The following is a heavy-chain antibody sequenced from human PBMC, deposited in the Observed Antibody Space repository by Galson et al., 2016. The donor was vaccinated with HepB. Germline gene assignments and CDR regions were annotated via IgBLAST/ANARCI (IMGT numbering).Heavy chain of an antibody. Sequence: SVKVSCKASGYTFTGHGISCMRQAPGQGLEWLGWISGFNGNTDYAQSVQGRVTLTTDTSTSTAYMELRSLRSDDTAVYFCARGPSSGYYYIPNFFDLWGQGTLVTVSS. CDR3: ARGPSSGYYYIPNFFDL. CDR1: GYTFTGHG. J-gene: IGHJ4*02. V-gene: IGHV1-18*01. D-gene: IGHD3-22*01. CDR2: ISGFNGNT.